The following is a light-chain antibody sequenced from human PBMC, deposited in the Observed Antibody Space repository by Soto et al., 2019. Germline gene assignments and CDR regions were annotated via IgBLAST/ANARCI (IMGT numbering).Light chain of an antibody. CDR2: DAS. J-gene: IGKJ3*01. V-gene: IGKV1-33*01. CDR3: HPYDNPLRLT. Sequence: DIQMTQSPPSLSASVGDRVTITCQASQDIRNRLNWYRQKPGKAPEVLIYDASNLATGVPSRFTGSGSDIDFTLSISSPQPEDIVTYYCHPYDNPLRLTICPGTKVNIQ. CDR1: QDIRNR.